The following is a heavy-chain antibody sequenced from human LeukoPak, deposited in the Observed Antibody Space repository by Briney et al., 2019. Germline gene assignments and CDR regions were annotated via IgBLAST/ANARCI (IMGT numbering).Heavy chain of an antibody. D-gene: IGHD3-3*01. CDR3: ARHSYDLWSGNYGMDV. J-gene: IGHJ6*02. CDR2: IYYSGST. CDR1: GGSISSSSYY. V-gene: IGHV4-39*01. Sequence: SETLSLTCTVSGGSISSSSYYWGWIRQPPGKGLEWIGSIYYSGSTYYNPSLKSRVTISVDTSKNQFSLKLSSVTAADTAVYYCARHSYDLWSGNYGMDVWGQGTTVTVSS.